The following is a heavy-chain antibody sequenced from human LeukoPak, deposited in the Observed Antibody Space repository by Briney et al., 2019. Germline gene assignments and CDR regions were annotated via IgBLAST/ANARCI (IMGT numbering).Heavy chain of an antibody. Sequence: GGSLRLSCAASGFTFSSYTMNWVRQAPGKGLEWVSSISSSSSDIFYADSVKGRFTISRDNAKNSLYLQMNSLRVEDTAVYYCASFMTTVTANYYYGMDVWGQGTTVTVSS. D-gene: IGHD4-17*01. V-gene: IGHV3-21*01. CDR3: ASFMTTVTANYYYGMDV. J-gene: IGHJ6*02. CDR1: GFTFSSYT. CDR2: ISSSSSDI.